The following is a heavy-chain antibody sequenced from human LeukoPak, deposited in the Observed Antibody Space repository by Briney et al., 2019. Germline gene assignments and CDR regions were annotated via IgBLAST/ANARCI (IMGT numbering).Heavy chain of an antibody. CDR1: GFTFSSYA. V-gene: IGHV3-30*04. J-gene: IGHJ4*02. CDR2: ISYDGSNK. D-gene: IGHD1-26*01. CDR3: AREGPIVGATHLVDY. Sequence: GRSLRLSCAASGFTFSSYAMHWVRKAPGMGLEGLAVISYDGSNKFYADSVKGRFTISRDDSKNTLYLQMSSLRAEDTAVYSCAREGPIVGATHLVDYWGQGTLVTVSS.